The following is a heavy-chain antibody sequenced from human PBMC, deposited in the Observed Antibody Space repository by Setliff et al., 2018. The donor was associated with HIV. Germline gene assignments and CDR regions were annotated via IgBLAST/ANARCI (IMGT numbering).Heavy chain of an antibody. J-gene: IGHJ4*02. CDR1: GGSISSGTYY. CDR2: IYTSGST. CDR3: ARVIWGNPSD. V-gene: IGHV4-61*09. D-gene: IGHD7-27*01. Sequence: PSETRSLTCTVSGGSISSGTYYWSWIRPPAGKGLEWIGHIYTSGSTNYNPSLKSRVTISVDTSKNQFTLKLTFVSAADTAVYYCARVIWGNPSDWGQGTLVTVSS.